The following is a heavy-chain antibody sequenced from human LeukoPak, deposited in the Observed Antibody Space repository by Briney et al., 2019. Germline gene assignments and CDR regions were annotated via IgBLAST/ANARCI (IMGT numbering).Heavy chain of an antibody. V-gene: IGHV3-66*01. Sequence: HPGGSLRLSCAASGFTVSNNYMSWGRQAPGKGLEWVSVIYSGGSTNYADSVKGRFSISRDNSKNTLHLQMNSLRAEDTAVYYCARGRYRRDSSGYYDYWGQGTLVTVSS. J-gene: IGHJ4*02. D-gene: IGHD3-22*01. CDR3: ARGRYRRDSSGYYDY. CDR1: GFTVSNNY. CDR2: IYSGGST.